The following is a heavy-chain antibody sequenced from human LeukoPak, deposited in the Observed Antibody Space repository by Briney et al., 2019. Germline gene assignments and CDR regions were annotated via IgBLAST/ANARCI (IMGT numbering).Heavy chain of an antibody. CDR3: ARCKNDYGDYVFGY. CDR1: GYTFSVYT. Sequence: GGSLRLSCAASGYTFSVYTINWVRQAPGKGLEWVSSISSSSNYIYYADSVKGRFTISRDNAKNSLYLQMNSLRAEDTAVYYCARCKNDYGDYVFGYWGQGTLVTVSS. V-gene: IGHV3-21*01. CDR2: ISSSSNYI. D-gene: IGHD4-17*01. J-gene: IGHJ4*02.